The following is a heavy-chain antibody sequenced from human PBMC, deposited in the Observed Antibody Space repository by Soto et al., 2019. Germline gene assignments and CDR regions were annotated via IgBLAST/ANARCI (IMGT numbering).Heavy chain of an antibody. D-gene: IGHD1-1*01. V-gene: IGHV3-74*01. J-gene: IGHJ4*02. Sequence: GGSLRLSCSVSGFTFSAYWMHWVRQVPGKGLTWVSRISDDGSTATYADSVKGRFVISRDNAKNSLYLEMNTLRADDSGLYYCARGPRVSSTGTGAHWGRGXLVTVYS. CDR3: ARGPRVSSTGTGAH. CDR2: ISDDGSTA. CDR1: GFTFSAYW.